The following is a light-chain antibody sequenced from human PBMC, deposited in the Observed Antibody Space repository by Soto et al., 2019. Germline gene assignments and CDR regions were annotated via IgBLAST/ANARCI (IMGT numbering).Light chain of an antibody. Sequence: QAVVTQEPSFSVSPGGTVTLTCGLSSCSVSTNYYPSWYQQTPGQSPRTLIYSTDIRSSGVPDRFSGSILGNKAALTITGAQADDESGYFCVLYMGGGIPPVFGGGTKLTVL. CDR2: STD. CDR1: SCSVSTNYY. CDR3: VLYMGGGIPPV. V-gene: IGLV8-61*01. J-gene: IGLJ3*02.